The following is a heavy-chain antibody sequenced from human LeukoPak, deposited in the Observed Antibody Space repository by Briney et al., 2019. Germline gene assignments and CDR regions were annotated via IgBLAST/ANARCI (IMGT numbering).Heavy chain of an antibody. CDR3: ARDHPGGYTYDYEGY. V-gene: IGHV3-74*01. J-gene: IGHJ4*02. CDR1: GVTFSTYW. Sequence: PGGSLRLSCAASGVTFSTYWMHWFRQAPGQGLVWVSRIDRDGSGISYADSVKGRFTISRDNAKNTLYLQMNSLRAEDTAVYYCARDHPGGYTYDYEGYWGQGTLVTVSS. CDR2: IDRDGSGI. D-gene: IGHD5-18*01.